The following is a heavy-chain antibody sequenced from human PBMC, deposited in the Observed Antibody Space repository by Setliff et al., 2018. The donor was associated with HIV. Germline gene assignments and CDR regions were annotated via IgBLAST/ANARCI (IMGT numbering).Heavy chain of an antibody. D-gene: IGHD3-3*01. CDR1: GGSFSGYY. J-gene: IGHJ6*03. CDR3: ARGSRRLTIFGVVFKTNYYFMDV. CDR2: INHDRTT. V-gene: IGHV4-34*01. Sequence: PSETLSLTCAAYGGSFSGYYWSWIRQPPGKVLEWIGEINHDRTTNYNPSLKSRVTISVDTSKNQFSLTLNSVTAADTDVYYCARGSRRLTIFGVVFKTNYYFMDVWGKGTAVTVSS.